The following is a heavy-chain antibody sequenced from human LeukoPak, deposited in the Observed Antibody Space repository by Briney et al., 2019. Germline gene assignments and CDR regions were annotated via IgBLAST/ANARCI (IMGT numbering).Heavy chain of an antibody. Sequence: GGSLRLSCAASGFTFSSYSMNWVRQAPGKGLEWVSSSSSSSSYIYYADSVKGRFTISRDNAKNSLYLQMNSLRAEDTAVYYCARALLDSEDIVVVPAAMGDYWGQGTLVTVSS. CDR2: SSSSSSYI. V-gene: IGHV3-21*01. D-gene: IGHD2-2*01. CDR3: ARALLDSEDIVVVPAAMGDY. CDR1: GFTFSSYS. J-gene: IGHJ4*02.